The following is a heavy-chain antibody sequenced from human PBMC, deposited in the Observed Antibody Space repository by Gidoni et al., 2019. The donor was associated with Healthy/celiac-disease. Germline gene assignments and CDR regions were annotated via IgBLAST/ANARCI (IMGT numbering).Heavy chain of an antibody. Sequence: QVQLVESGGGVVQPGRSLRLSCASSGFPFSSYAMHWVRQAPGKGLEWVEVISYDGSNKYYADSVKGRFTISRDNSKNTLYLQMNSLRAEDTAVYYCARPQGDSSGWYWYYYYGMDVWGQGTTVTVSS. CDR3: ARPQGDSSGWYWYYYYGMDV. CDR1: GFPFSSYA. D-gene: IGHD6-19*01. CDR2: ISYDGSNK. V-gene: IGHV3-30-3*01. J-gene: IGHJ6*02.